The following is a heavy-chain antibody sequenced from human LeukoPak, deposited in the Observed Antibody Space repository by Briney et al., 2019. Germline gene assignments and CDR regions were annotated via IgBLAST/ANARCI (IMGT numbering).Heavy chain of an antibody. CDR2: IFYSGST. Sequence: PSETLSLTCAVYGGSFSGYYWSWIRQPPGKGLEWIGYIFYSGSTNYNPSLKSRVTISVDTSKNQFSLKLSSVTAADTAVYYCARSEMAAIYFDYWGQGTLVTVSS. CDR1: GGSFSGYY. CDR3: ARSEMAAIYFDY. V-gene: IGHV4-59*01. D-gene: IGHD5-24*01. J-gene: IGHJ4*02.